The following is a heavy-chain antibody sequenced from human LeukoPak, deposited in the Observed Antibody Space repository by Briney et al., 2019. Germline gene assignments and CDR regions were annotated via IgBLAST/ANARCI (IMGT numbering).Heavy chain of an antibody. V-gene: IGHV3-48*03. Sequence: GGSLRLSCAASGFTFSSYEMNWVRQAPGKGLEWVSYISSSGSTIYYADSVKGRFTISRDNAKNSLYLQLGSLRAEDTALYYCTRVLYSSTWSPYSWGQGTLVTVSS. CDR2: ISSSGSTI. D-gene: IGHD6-13*01. J-gene: IGHJ5*02. CDR3: TRVLYSSTWSPYS. CDR1: GFTFSSYE.